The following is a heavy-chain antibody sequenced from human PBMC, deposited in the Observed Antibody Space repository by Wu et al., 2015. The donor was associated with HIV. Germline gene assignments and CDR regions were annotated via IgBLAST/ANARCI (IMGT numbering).Heavy chain of an antibody. Sequence: QVQLVQSGAEVKKPGSSVKVSCKASGYTFIGYSVHWVRQAPGQGLEFMGWINPNSGGTNYAQKFHGRVTMTRDTSISTAYMELSRLSSDDTALYYCAREDWGANDYWGQGTLVTVSS. D-gene: IGHD7-27*01. V-gene: IGHV1-2*02. CDR3: AREDWGANDY. CDR1: GYTFIGYS. J-gene: IGHJ4*02. CDR2: INPNSGGT.